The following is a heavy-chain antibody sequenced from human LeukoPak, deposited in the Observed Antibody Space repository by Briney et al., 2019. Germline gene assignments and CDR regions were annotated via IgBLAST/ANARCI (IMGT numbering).Heavy chain of an antibody. D-gene: IGHD6-19*01. CDR3: AGGSGWLFGT. CDR2: IKQDGSDK. V-gene: IGHV3-7*01. CDR1: GFFFSMYW. Sequence: GGSLRLSCAASGFFFSMYWMTWVRQAPGKGLEWVANIKQDGSDKRYVDSVKGRFTISRDNAKNSLYLQMNSLRFEDTAIYYCAGGSGWLFGTWGQGTLVTVSS. J-gene: IGHJ5*02.